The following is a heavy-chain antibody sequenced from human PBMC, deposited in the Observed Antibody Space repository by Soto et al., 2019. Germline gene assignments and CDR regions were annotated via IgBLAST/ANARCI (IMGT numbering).Heavy chain of an antibody. CDR3: AADRCSGGSCYSGYYYYYGMDV. CDR2: IVVGSGNT. CDR1: GFTFTSSA. J-gene: IGHJ6*02. V-gene: IGHV1-58*02. Sequence: ASVKVSCKASGFTFTSSAMQWVRQAPGQRLEWIGWIVVGSGNTNYAQKFQERVTITRDMSTSTAYMELSSLRSEDTAVYYCAADRCSGGSCYSGYYYYYGMDVWGQGTTVTVSS. D-gene: IGHD2-15*01.